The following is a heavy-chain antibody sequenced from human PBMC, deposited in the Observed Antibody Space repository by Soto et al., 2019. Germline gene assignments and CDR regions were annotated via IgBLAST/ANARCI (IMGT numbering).Heavy chain of an antibody. CDR3: ARWRYGDYDY. Sequence: QVQLVQSGAEVKKPGASVKVSCKASGYIFTTYDINWVRQATGQGLEWMGGMNPTSGNTVYAQKFQDRGTMTRNTPTSTAYMELSSLRSEDTAVYYCARWRYGDYDYWGQGTLVTVSS. D-gene: IGHD4-17*01. J-gene: IGHJ4*02. CDR1: GYIFTTYD. CDR2: MNPTSGNT. V-gene: IGHV1-8*01.